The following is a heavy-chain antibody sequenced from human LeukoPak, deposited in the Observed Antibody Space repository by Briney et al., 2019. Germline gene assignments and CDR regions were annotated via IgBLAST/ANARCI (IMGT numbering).Heavy chain of an antibody. CDR1: GFNFDIYC. CDR3: ARAGQPNTAYGYDQHYFDY. CDR2: ISHHGANI. V-gene: IGHV3-30*03. J-gene: IGHJ4*02. Sequence: GGSLTLSCAASGFNFDIYCLHWVRRAPGKGLEWVAVISHHGANIHYADSVKGRFTVSRDNSKNTLSLRMTGLTAEDAALYYCARAGQPNTAYGYDQHYFDYWGQGTRVTVSS. D-gene: IGHD5-12*01.